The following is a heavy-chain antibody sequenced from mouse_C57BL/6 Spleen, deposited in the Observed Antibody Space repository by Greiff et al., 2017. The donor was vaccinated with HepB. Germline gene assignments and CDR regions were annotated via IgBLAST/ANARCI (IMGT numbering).Heavy chain of an antibody. CDR2: IDPSDSYT. V-gene: IGHV1-50*01. D-gene: IGHD3-2*02. Sequence: QVQLQQPGAELVKPGASVKLSCKASGYTFTSYWMQWVKQRPGQGLEWIGEIDPSDSYTNYNQKFKGKATLTVDTSSSTAYMQLSSLTSEDSAVYHCARYPSGYLYYFDYWGQGTTLTVSS. CDR1: GYTFTSYW. J-gene: IGHJ2*01. CDR3: ARYPSGYLYYFDY.